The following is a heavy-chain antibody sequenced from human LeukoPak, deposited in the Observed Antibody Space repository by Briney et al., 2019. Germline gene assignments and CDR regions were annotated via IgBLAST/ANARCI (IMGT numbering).Heavy chain of an antibody. J-gene: IGHJ4*02. CDR3: AKVLSGSYSPFDY. CDR1: GFTFSSYS. CDR2: ISSRSKYI. D-gene: IGHD1-26*01. Sequence: GGSLRLSCAASGFTFSSYSMNWVRQAPGKGLEWLSSISSRSKYIYYPDSVKGRFTVSRDNSKNTLYLQMNSLRAEDTAVYYCAKVLSGSYSPFDYWGQGTLVTVSS. V-gene: IGHV3-21*01.